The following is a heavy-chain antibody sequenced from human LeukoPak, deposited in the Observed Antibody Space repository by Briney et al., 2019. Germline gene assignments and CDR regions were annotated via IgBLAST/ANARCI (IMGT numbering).Heavy chain of an antibody. D-gene: IGHD2-21*02. CDR2: IKQDGNEK. V-gene: IGHV3-7*03. CDR1: GFRFNTLW. J-gene: IGHJ4*02. CDR3: AKGGGGTYCGGDCYFDY. Sequence: GSLRLSCAASGFRFNTLWMSWVRQAPGKGLEWVADIKQDGNEKYYADSVKGRFTISRDNSKNSLYLQMNSLRAEDTALYYCAKGGGGTYCGGDCYFDYWGQGTLVTVSS.